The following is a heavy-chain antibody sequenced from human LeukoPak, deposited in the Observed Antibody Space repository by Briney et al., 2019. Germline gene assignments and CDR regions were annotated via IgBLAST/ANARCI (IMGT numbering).Heavy chain of an antibody. CDR1: GASITDYY. D-gene: IGHD3-22*01. CDR2: IYYDGST. V-gene: IGHV4-59*08. CDR3: ARRDNSGWNYFDY. J-gene: IGHJ4*02. Sequence: PSETLSLTYTVSGASITDYYWSWIRQSPGKELEWIGYIYYDGSTNYNPSLKGRVSILVDTSKNQFSLKLSSVTAADTAVYSCARRDNSGWNYFDYWGQGTMVTVSS.